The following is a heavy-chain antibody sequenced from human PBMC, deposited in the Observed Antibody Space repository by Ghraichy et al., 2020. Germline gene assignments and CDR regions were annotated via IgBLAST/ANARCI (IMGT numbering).Heavy chain of an antibody. V-gene: IGHV4-59*01. CDR3: ARSSGSSQYDY. Sequence: SETLSLTCTVSGGSISSYYWSWIRQPPGKGLEWIGYIYYSGSTNYNPSLKSRVTISVATSKKQFSLKLSSVTAADTAVYYCARSSGSSQYDYWGQGTLVTVSS. CDR2: IYYSGST. CDR1: GGSISSYY. J-gene: IGHJ4*02. D-gene: IGHD1-26*01.